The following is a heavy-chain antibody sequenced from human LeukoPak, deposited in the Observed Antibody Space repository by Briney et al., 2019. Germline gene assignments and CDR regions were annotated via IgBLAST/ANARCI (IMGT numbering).Heavy chain of an antibody. D-gene: IGHD6-6*01. CDR2: IKQDGSEK. CDR1: GFTFSGYW. CDR3: ARARGSSTTYYYHYMDV. Sequence: PGGSLRLSCAASGFTFSGYWMNWVRQAPGKGLEWVANIKQDGSEKYYVDSVKGRFTISRDNAKNSLYLQMNSLRAEDTALYYCARARGSSTTYYYHYMDVWGKGTTVTVSS. J-gene: IGHJ6*03. V-gene: IGHV3-7*03.